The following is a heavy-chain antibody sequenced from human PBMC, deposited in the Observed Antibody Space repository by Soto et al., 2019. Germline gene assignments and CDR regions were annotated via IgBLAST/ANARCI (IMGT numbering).Heavy chain of an antibody. J-gene: IGHJ5*02. CDR1: GYTFTDYY. CDR2: INPNTGGT. CDR3: ARNPFSSGWYDLGPGEAPFDP. D-gene: IGHD6-19*01. Sequence: QVQLEQSGAEVKKPGASVKVSCKASGYTFTDYYIHWVRQAPGQGLEWVGWINPNTGGTNDAQEFQGRVTTTRGSSTTTAYKGLIMVTSDDTAVYFCARNPFSSGWYDLGPGEAPFDPWGQGTLPSVPS. V-gene: IGHV1-2*02.